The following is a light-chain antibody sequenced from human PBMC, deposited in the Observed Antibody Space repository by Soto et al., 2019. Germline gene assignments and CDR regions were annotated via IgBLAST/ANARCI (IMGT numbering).Light chain of an antibody. CDR3: CSYAGSYTVV. CDR1: SSDVGGFNY. Sequence: QSALTQPSSVSGSPGQSVTISCTGTSSDVGGFNYVSWYQQHPGKAPKLMIYDVSQRPSGVPDRFSGSKSGNTASLTISGLQAEDEADYYCCSYAGSYTVVFGGGTKVTVL. V-gene: IGLV2-11*01. CDR2: DVS. J-gene: IGLJ2*01.